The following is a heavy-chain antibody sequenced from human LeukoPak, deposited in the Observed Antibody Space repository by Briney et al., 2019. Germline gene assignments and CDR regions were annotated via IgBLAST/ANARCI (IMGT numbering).Heavy chain of an antibody. CDR3: ARARPPYYNILTGYYQPVAYYFDY. CDR1: GFPLSSYA. Sequence: GGSLRLSCAASGFPLSSYAMSWVRQASGKGLEWVSATSSSDPGTYYADSVRDRFTISRDNSKNTLYLQLNSLRVEDAGVYYCARARPPYYNILTGYYQPVAYYFDYWGQGTLVTVSS. V-gene: IGHV3-23*01. CDR2: TSSSDPGT. J-gene: IGHJ4*02. D-gene: IGHD3-9*01.